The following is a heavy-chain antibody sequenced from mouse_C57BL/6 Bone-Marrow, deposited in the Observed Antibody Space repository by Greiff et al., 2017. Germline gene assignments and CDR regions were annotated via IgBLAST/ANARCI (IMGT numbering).Heavy chain of an antibody. CDR1: GISITTGNYR. D-gene: IGHD2-5*01. V-gene: IGHV3-5*01. CDR2: IYYSGTI. J-gene: IGHJ1*03. CDR3: ARHYSNSWYFDV. Sequence: EVHLVESGPGLVKPSQTVFLTCTVTGISITTGNYRWSWIRQFPGNKLEWIGYIYYSGTITYTPSLTSRTTITRDTPKNQFFLEMNSLTAEDTATYYCARHYSNSWYFDVWGTGTTVTVAS.